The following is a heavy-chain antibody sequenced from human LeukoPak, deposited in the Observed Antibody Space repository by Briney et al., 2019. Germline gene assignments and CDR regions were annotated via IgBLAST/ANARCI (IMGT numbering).Heavy chain of an antibody. CDR2: IYYSGST. V-gene: IGHV4-31*03. CDR3: ARGVRWLQLSYFDY. D-gene: IGHD5-24*01. Sequence: SQTLSLTCPVSSGSISSGVYYWSLIRQHPGKGLEWIGYIYYSGSTYYNPSLKSRVTISVDTSKNQFSLKLSSVTAADTAVYYCARGVRWLQLSYFDYWGQGTLVTVSS. J-gene: IGHJ4*02. CDR1: SGSISSGVYY.